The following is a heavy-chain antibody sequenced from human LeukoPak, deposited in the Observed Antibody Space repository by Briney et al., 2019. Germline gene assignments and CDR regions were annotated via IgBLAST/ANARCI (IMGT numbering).Heavy chain of an antibody. V-gene: IGHV3-11*01. Sequence: GGSLRLSCAASGFTFSDYYMSWIRQAPGKGLEWVSYISSSGSTIYYADSVKGRFTISRDNAKNSLYLQMNSLRAEDTAVYYCARTVGYGDNNWFDPWGQETLVTVSS. J-gene: IGHJ5*02. CDR3: ARTVGYGDNNWFDP. D-gene: IGHD4-17*01. CDR2: ISSSGSTI. CDR1: GFTFSDYY.